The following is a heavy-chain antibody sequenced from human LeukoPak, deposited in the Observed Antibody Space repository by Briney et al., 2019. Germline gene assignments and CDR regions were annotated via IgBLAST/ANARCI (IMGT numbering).Heavy chain of an antibody. D-gene: IGHD3-16*02. V-gene: IGHV3-23*01. Sequence: GGSLRLSCAASGFTFSSYAMSWVRQPPGKRLVWVSAISGSGGSTYYADSVKGRFTISRDNSKNTLYLQTNSLRAEDTAVYYCAKSDDYVWGSYRPFDYWGQGTLVTVSS. CDR1: GFTFSSYA. J-gene: IGHJ4*02. CDR2: ISGSGGST. CDR3: AKSDDYVWGSYRPFDY.